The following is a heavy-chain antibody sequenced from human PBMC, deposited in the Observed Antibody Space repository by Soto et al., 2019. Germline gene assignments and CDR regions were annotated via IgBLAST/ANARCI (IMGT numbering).Heavy chain of an antibody. CDR1: GGSISSGGYY. Sequence: SETLSLTCTVSGGSISSGGYYWSWIRQHPGKGLEWIGYIYYSGSTYYNPSLKSRVTISVDTSKNQFSLKLSSVTATDTAVYYFATDSSGYHNWFDPWGQGTLVTVSS. CDR3: ATDSSGYHNWFDP. V-gene: IGHV4-31*03. D-gene: IGHD3-22*01. J-gene: IGHJ5*02. CDR2: IYYSGST.